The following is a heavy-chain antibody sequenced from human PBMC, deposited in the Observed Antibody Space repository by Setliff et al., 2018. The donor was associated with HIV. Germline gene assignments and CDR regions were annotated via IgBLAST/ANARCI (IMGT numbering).Heavy chain of an antibody. J-gene: IGHJ4*02. Sequence: ASVKVSCKVSGYSFTDYYMHWVQQAPGDGLEWMGLVDPENGETIYAEKFQDRVTITADKSTSTAFMELSSLRSEDTAVYYCARGAYRRRDGGTYFYQFDFWGRGTLVTVSS. CDR2: VDPENGET. D-gene: IGHD1-26*01. CDR1: GYSFTDYY. V-gene: IGHV1-69-2*01. CDR3: ARGAYRRRDGGTYFYQFDF.